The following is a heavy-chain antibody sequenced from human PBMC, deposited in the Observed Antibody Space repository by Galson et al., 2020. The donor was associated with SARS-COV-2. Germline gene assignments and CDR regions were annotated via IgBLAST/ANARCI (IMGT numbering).Heavy chain of an antibody. CDR3: AHRRRLPTVDYGIDV. J-gene: IGHJ6*02. CDR1: GFSLSTSEVA. Sequence: KMSGPTLVKPTQTLTLTCTFSGFSLSTSEVAVGWIRQPPGKALEWLALIYWDDDKRYSPSLRSRLTISKDTSKNQVVLTMTNVDPVDQATYYCAHRRRLPTVDYGIDVWGQGTTVTVSS. V-gene: IGHV2-5*02. CDR2: IYWDDDK. D-gene: IGHD2-2*01.